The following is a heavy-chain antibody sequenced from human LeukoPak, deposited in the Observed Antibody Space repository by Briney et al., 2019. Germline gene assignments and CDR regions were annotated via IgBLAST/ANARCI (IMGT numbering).Heavy chain of an antibody. V-gene: IGHV1-46*01. D-gene: IGHD4-17*01. CDR3: ARDVGDYEYFPH. CDR1: GYTFTTYY. J-gene: IGHJ1*01. Sequence: GASVKVSCKASGYTFTTYYIHWVRQAPGQGLEWMGILNPSAGSTNYAQKFQGRVTMTRDTSTSTVYMELSSLRSDDTAVYYCARDVGDYEYFPHWGQGTLVTVSS. CDR2: LNPSAGST.